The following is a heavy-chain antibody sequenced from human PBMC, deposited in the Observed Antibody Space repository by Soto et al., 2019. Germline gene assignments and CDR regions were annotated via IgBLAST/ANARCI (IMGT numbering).Heavy chain of an antibody. J-gene: IGHJ4*02. CDR3: AREGHYSGSAGAFDY. CDR1: GFSFSRFA. Sequence: QVQLVESGGGVVQPGRSLRLSCAASGFSFSRFAIHWVRQAPGKGLEWVAIISYDGGSIYYGDSVMGRFGISRDNFKNTVYLQMSSLRPEDTAVYYCAREGHYSGSAGAFDYWGQGTLVTVSS. V-gene: IGHV3-30*09. D-gene: IGHD4-4*01. CDR2: ISYDGGSI.